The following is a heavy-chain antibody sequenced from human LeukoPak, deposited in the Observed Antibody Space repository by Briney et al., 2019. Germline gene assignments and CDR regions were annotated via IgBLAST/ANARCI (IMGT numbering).Heavy chain of an antibody. CDR2: IYYSGTT. CDR3: AREEGNWFDP. J-gene: IGHJ5*02. Sequence: KTSETLSLTCTVSGGSISGHYWSWLRQPPGEALEWIGYIYYSGTTNYNPALKSRVTISIDTSKNQFSLKLSSVTAADTAVDYCAREEGNWFDPWGQGTLVPVSS. V-gene: IGHV4-59*11. CDR1: GGSISGHY.